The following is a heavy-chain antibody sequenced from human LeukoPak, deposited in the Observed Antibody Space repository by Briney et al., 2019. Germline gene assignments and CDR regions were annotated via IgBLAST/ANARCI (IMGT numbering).Heavy chain of an antibody. V-gene: IGHV4-39*01. Sequence: SETLSLTCTVSGGSISSSSYYWGWLRQPPGKGLEWIGSIYYSGSTYYNPSLKSRVTISVDTSKNQFSLKLSSVTAADTAVYYCARGIRNRAAAGVQPRPNNWFDPWGQGTLVTVSS. D-gene: IGHD6-13*01. CDR1: GGSISSSSYY. CDR2: IYYSGST. J-gene: IGHJ5*02. CDR3: ARGIRNRAAAGVQPRPNNWFDP.